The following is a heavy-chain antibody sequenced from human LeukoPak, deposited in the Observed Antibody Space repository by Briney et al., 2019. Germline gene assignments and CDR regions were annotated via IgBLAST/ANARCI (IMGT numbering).Heavy chain of an antibody. J-gene: IGHJ4*02. CDR1: GYTFTGYY. CDR2: INPNSGGT. D-gene: IGHD6-19*01. Sequence: ASVKVSCKASGYTFTGYYMHWVRQAPGQGLEWMGWINPNSGGTNYAQKFQGRVTMTRDTSISTAYMELSRLRSDDTAVYYCARVEEWLGQTDYWGQGTLVTVSP. CDR3: ARVEEWLGQTDY. V-gene: IGHV1-2*02.